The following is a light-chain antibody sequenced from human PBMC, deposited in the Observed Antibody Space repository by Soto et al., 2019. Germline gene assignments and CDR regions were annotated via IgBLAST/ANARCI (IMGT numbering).Light chain of an antibody. CDR3: SSYTDSSNYV. CDR2: QVT. J-gene: IGLJ1*01. V-gene: IGLV2-14*01. CDR1: SSDLAIYNY. Sequence: QSVLTQPASVSGSPGQSITISCTGTSSDLAIYNYVSWYQQQPAKAPKLMIYQVTNRPSGVSNRFSGSRSGNTASLTISGLQAEDEADYYCSSYTDSSNYVFGTGTQLTVL.